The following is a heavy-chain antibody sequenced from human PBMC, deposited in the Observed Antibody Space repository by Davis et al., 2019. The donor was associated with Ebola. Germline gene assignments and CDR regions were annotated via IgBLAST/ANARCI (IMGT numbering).Heavy chain of an antibody. Sequence: PGGSLRLSCAASGFTFSSYWMSWVRQAPGKGLEWVANIKPDGNEQQYVDSVKGRFAVSRDNVKNSLYLQLNSLRAEDTAVYHCARGGYYDSTGYSHSAFDIWGRGTVVTVSS. J-gene: IGHJ3*02. D-gene: IGHD3-22*01. CDR2: IKPDGNEQ. CDR1: GFTFSSYW. V-gene: IGHV3-7*01. CDR3: ARGGYYDSTGYSHSAFDI.